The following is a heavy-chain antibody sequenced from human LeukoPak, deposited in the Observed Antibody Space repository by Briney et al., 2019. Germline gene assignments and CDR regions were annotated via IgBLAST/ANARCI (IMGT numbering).Heavy chain of an antibody. CDR2: IWYDGSNK. Sequence: PGGSLRLSCAASGFTFSSYGMHWVRQAPGKGLEWVAVIWYDGSNKYYADSVKGRFTISRDNSKNTLFLQMNSLRAEDTAVYYCTSYRAEYFQHWGQGTLVTVSS. J-gene: IGHJ1*01. CDR1: GFTFSSYG. V-gene: IGHV3-33*08. CDR3: TSYRAEYFQH.